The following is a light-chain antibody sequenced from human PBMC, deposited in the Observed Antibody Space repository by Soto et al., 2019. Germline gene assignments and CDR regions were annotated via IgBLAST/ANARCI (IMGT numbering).Light chain of an antibody. Sequence: QSALTQPRSVSGSPGQSVTISCTGTSSDVGGYNFVSWYQQYPGKAPKLIIYDVTKGPSGVPDRFSGSKSGNTASLTISGLQTDDEADYYCCSYAGSYTHVFGTGTKVTAL. CDR2: DVT. CDR3: CSYAGSYTHV. CDR1: SSDVGGYNF. V-gene: IGLV2-11*01. J-gene: IGLJ1*01.